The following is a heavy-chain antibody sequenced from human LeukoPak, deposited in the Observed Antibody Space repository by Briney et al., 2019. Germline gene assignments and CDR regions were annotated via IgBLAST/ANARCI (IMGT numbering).Heavy chain of an antibody. Sequence: SETLSLTCTVSGGSISSGGYYWSWVRQHPGTGLEWIGYIYYSGSTYYNPSLKSRVTISVDTSKNQFSLKLSSVTAADTAVYYCARVSARVYFQHWGQGTLVTVSS. V-gene: IGHV4-31*03. J-gene: IGHJ1*01. CDR1: GGSISSGGYY. CDR2: IYYSGST. CDR3: ARVSARVYFQH.